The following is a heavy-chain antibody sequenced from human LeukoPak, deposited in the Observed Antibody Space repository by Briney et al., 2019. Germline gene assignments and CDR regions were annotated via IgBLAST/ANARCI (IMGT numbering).Heavy chain of an antibody. Sequence: PGGSLRLSCAASGFTFSRYEMNWVLQAPGKGLEWISYISSSGSTIYYADSVKGRFTISRDNAKNSLYLQMNSLRVEDTAVYYCARGVVGASVVLNYWGQGTLVTVSS. CDR2: ISSSGSTI. V-gene: IGHV3-48*03. J-gene: IGHJ4*02. CDR3: ARGVVGASVVLNY. D-gene: IGHD1-26*01. CDR1: GFTFSRYE.